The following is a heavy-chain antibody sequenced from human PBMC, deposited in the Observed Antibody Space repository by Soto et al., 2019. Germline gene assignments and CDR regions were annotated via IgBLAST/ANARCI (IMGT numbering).Heavy chain of an antibody. V-gene: IGHV4-39*01. D-gene: IGHD3-16*01. CDR2: IYYSGST. CDR3: ARSFMITFGGTFDY. J-gene: IGHJ4*02. CDR1: GGSISSSSYY. Sequence: SETLSLTCTVSGGSISSSSYYWGWIRQPPGKGLEWIGSIYYSGSTYYNPSLKSRVTISVDTSKNQFSLKLSSVTAAYTAVYYCARSFMITFGGTFDYWGQGTLVTVPQ.